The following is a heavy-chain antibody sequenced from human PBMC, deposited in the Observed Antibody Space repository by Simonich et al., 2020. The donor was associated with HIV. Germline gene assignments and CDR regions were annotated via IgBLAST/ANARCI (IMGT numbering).Heavy chain of an antibody. Sequence: QVQLQQWGAGLLKPSETLSLTCVGYGGSFSGHYWSWIRQPPGKGLEWIGEINDSGNTNYNPSLKSRVTISVDTSKNQFSLKLSSVTAADTAVYYCARSPYYYDISGDLDYWGQGTLVTVSS. D-gene: IGHD3-22*01. V-gene: IGHV4-34*01. CDR1: GGSFSGHY. CDR2: INDSGNT. CDR3: ARSPYYYDISGDLDY. J-gene: IGHJ4*02.